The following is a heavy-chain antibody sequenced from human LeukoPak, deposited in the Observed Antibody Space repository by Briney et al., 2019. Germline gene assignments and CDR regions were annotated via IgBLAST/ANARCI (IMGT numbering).Heavy chain of an antibody. Sequence: SSETLSLTCTVSGGSMSSSSYFWGWVRQPPGKGLEWIGNVSYTGSTYYNPSLKSRVIISVDTSKNQFSLNLSSVAAADTAVYYCARSFTVVKKGLDHWGRGTLVTVSS. J-gene: IGHJ4*01. D-gene: IGHD4-23*01. CDR1: GGSMSSSSYF. CDR3: ARSFTVVKKGLDH. CDR2: VSYTGST. V-gene: IGHV4-39*07.